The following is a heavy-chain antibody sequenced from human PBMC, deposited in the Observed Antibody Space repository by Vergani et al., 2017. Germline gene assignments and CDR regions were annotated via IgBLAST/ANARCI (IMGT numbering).Heavy chain of an antibody. J-gene: IGHJ6*02. CDR2: ISGSGGNT. CDR3: AKARDPNCKGGNCYSYYYGLDL. Sequence: EVQLLESGGNLIQPGGSLRLSCGASGFTFSSYAMTWVRLAPGKGLQWVSAISGSGGNTFYTDSVKGRFTISRDNSKESRYLQMNSLRVEDTAIYYCAKARDPNCKGGNCYSYYYGLDLWGQGTTVTVSS. CDR1: GFTFSSYA. V-gene: IGHV3-23*01. D-gene: IGHD2-21*01.